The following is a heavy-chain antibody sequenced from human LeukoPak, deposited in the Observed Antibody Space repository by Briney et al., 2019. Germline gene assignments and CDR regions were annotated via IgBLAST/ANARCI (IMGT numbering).Heavy chain of an antibody. CDR2: IINSGVT. V-gene: IGHV4-4*07. CDR3: GTSEVGSSSYESYDY. CDR1: GDSISDYH. J-gene: IGHJ4*02. D-gene: IGHD1-26*01. Sequence: KPSETLSLTCTVSGDSISDYHWSWTRQPAGKGLEWIGRIINSGVTNYNPSLNSRVTISVDRSKNQFSLRLTSVTAADTAVYYCGTSEVGSSSYESYDYWGQGTQVTVSA.